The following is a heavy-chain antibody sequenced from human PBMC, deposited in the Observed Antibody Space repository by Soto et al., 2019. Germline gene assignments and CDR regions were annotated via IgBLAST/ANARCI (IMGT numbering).Heavy chain of an antibody. D-gene: IGHD3-22*01. Sequence: QVQLVQSGAEVKKPGASVKVSCKASGYTFTSYGISWVRQAPGQGLEWMGWISAYNGNTNYAQKLQGRVTMTTDTSXXPRYMELRSLRTDDTAVYYCAVNYSDSSGYETFDYWGQGTLVTVSS. V-gene: IGHV1-18*01. J-gene: IGHJ4*02. CDR3: AVNYSDSSGYETFDY. CDR1: GYTFTSYG. CDR2: ISAYNGNT.